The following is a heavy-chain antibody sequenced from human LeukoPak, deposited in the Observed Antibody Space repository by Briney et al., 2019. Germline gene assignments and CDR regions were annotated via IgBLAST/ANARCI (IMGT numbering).Heavy chain of an antibody. CDR1: GYTFTGYY. D-gene: IGHD6-6*01. Sequence: GASVKVSCKASGYTFTGYYMHWVRQAPGQGLEWMGWINPISGGTNYAQKFQGRVTMTRDTSISTAYMELSRLRSDDTAVYYCARDSGEYSSSSRRSRRNWFDPWGQGTLVTVSS. CDR3: ARDSGEYSSSSRRSRRNWFDP. J-gene: IGHJ5*02. V-gene: IGHV1-2*02. CDR2: INPISGGT.